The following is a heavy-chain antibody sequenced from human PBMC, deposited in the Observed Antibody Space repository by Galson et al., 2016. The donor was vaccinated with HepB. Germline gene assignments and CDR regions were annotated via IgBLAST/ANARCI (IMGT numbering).Heavy chain of an antibody. J-gene: IGHJ4*02. D-gene: IGHD5-12*01. V-gene: IGHV3-23*01. CDR2: ISGSGGDT. Sequence: SLRLSCAASGFNFSNYAMSWVRQAPGKGLEWVSGISGSGGDTYYADSVKGRFTISRDSSENTLYLQMKNLRADDAAAYYCAKDQRYSAYDPLFDYWGQGTLVTVSS. CDR1: GFNFSNYA. CDR3: AKDQRYSAYDPLFDY.